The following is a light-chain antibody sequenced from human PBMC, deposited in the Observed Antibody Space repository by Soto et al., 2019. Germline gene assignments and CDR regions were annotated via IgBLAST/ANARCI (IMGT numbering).Light chain of an antibody. CDR2: RNN. CDR1: SSNIGSKY. V-gene: IGLV1-47*01. J-gene: IGLJ2*01. Sequence: QSVLTQPPSASGTPGQRVTISCSGSSSNIGSKYVYWYQQLPGTAPELLMYRNNQRPSGVPDRFAGSKSGTSASLAISGLRSEDEADYYCAAWDAGVSGPAFGGGTKLTVL. CDR3: AAWDAGVSGPA.